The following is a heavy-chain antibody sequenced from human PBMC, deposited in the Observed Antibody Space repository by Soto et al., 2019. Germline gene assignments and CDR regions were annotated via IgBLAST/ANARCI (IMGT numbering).Heavy chain of an antibody. Sequence: VQLLESGAEVKKAGSSVKVSCKASGGTFSTSTISWVRQAPGQGLEWMGGITPIFGTASFAQKFQGRVTITADESTSTAYMELSSLRSEDTAMYYCARDGTLYDSSGYYYLYWGQGTLVTVSS. D-gene: IGHD3-22*01. V-gene: IGHV1-69*01. CDR1: GGTFSTST. J-gene: IGHJ4*02. CDR3: ARDGTLYDSSGYYYLY. CDR2: ITPIFGTA.